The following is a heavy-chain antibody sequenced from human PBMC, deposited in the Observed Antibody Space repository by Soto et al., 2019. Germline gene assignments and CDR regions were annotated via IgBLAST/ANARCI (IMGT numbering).Heavy chain of an antibody. CDR2: IYSGGST. CDR1: GFTVSSNY. V-gene: IGHV3-53*04. Sequence: EVQLVESGGGLVQPGGSLRLSCAASGFTVSSNYMSWVRQAPGKGLEWVSVIYSGGSTFYADSVKGRFTISRHNSKNTLDRQMNGLRAEDTAVYYCAGTYYYDSSGYYRFDYWGQGTLVTVSS. J-gene: IGHJ4*02. CDR3: AGTYYYDSSGYYRFDY. D-gene: IGHD3-22*01.